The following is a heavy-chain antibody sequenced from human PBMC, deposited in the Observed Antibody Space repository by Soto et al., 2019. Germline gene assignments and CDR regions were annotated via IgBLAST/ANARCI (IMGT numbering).Heavy chain of an antibody. CDR3: ASYCSSSSCYPHFDD. CDR2: IHYSGST. J-gene: IGHJ4*02. CDR1: GGSISSYY. V-gene: IGHV4-59*01. D-gene: IGHD2-2*01. Sequence: QVQLQESGPGLVKPSETLSLSCTVSGGSISSYYWSWIRQPPGKGLEWIGYIHYSGSTNYNPSLKSRVTMSIDTSKNPFPLRLSSVTAADTAVYYCASYCSSSSCYPHFDDWGQGTLGTVSA.